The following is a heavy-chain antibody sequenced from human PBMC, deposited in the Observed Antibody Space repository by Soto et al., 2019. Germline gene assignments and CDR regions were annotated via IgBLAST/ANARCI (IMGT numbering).Heavy chain of an antibody. J-gene: IGHJ6*03. CDR3: AKDLRSAVVAATYYYYYMDV. CDR1: GFTFSSYA. CDR2: ISGSGGST. Sequence: EAQLLESGGGLVQPGGSLRLSCAASGFTFSSYAMSWVRQAPGKGLEWVSAISGSGGSTYYADSVKGRFTISRDNSKNTLYLQMNSLRAEDTAVYYCAKDLRSAVVAATYYYYYMDVWGKGTTVTVSS. D-gene: IGHD2-15*01. V-gene: IGHV3-23*01.